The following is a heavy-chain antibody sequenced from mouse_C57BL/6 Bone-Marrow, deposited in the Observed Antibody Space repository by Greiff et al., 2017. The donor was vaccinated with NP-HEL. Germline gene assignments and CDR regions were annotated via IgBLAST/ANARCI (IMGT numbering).Heavy chain of an antibody. CDR3: AREGPITTVVATDY. CDR2: INPNSGST. J-gene: IGHJ2*01. V-gene: IGHV1-64*01. D-gene: IGHD1-1*01. Sequence: VQLQQSGAELVKPGASVKLSCKASGYTFTSYWMHWVKQRPGQGLEWIGMINPNSGSTNYNEKFKSKATLTVDKSSSTAYMQLSSLTSEDSAVYYCAREGPITTVVATDYWGQGTTLTVSS. CDR1: GYTFTSYW.